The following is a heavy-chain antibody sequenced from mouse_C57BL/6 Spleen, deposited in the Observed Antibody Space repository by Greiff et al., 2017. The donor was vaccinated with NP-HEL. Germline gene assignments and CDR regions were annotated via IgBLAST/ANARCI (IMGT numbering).Heavy chain of an antibody. CDR2: IDPETGGT. J-gene: IGHJ2*01. CDR3: TRGDYGSRGAHYFDY. Sequence: QVQLQQSGAELVRPGASVTLSCKASGYTFTDYEMHWVKQTPVHGLEWIGAIDPETGGTAYNQKFKGKAILTADKSSSTAYMELRSLTSEDSAVYYCTRGDYGSRGAHYFDYWGQGTTLTVSS. V-gene: IGHV1-15*01. CDR1: GYTFTDYE. D-gene: IGHD1-1*01.